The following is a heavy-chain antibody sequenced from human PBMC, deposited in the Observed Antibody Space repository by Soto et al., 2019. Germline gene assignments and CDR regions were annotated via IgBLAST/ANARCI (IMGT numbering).Heavy chain of an antibody. CDR1: VDTISSYA. CDR2: IIPIFGTA. Sequence: PVNLACKGAVDTISSYAISWRRQAQKKGLEWMGGIIPIFGTANYAQKFQGRVTITADESTSTAYMELSSLRSEDTAVYYCARDSLWYYYGSGRGHSGMDVWGQGTTVTVSS. J-gene: IGHJ6*02. D-gene: IGHD3-10*01. V-gene: IGHV1-69*01. CDR3: ARDSLWYYYGSGRGHSGMDV.